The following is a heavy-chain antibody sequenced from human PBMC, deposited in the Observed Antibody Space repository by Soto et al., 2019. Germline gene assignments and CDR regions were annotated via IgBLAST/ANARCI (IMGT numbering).Heavy chain of an antibody. D-gene: IGHD2-2*01. CDR3: ARGPGGGASRGDY. V-gene: IGHV1-3*05. CDR2: INAGNGNT. Sequence: QVQLVQSGAEEKKPGASVKVSCKASGYTFTSYAMHWVRQAPGQRLEWMGWINAGNGNTKYSQKFQGRVTITRDTSASTDYMGLSSLRSEGTAVYYWARGPGGGASRGDYWGQGTLVTVSS. J-gene: IGHJ4*02. CDR1: GYTFTSYA.